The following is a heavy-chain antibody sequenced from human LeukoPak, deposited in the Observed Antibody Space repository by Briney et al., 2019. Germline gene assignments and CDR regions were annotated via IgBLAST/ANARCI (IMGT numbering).Heavy chain of an antibody. V-gene: IGHV4-39*01. CDR2: IYYSGST. CDR1: GGSISSSSYY. Sequence: PSETLSLTCTVSGGSISSSSYYWGWIRQPPGKGLEWIGSIYYSGSTYYNPSLKSRVTISVDTSKNQFSLKLSSVTAADTAVYYCARHERLLEWTRNENWFDPWGQGTLVTVSS. J-gene: IGHJ5*02. CDR3: ARHERLLEWTRNENWFDP. D-gene: IGHD3-3*01.